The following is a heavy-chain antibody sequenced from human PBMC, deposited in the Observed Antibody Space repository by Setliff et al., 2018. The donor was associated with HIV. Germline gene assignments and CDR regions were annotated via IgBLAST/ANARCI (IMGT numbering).Heavy chain of an antibody. CDR2: VYYTGTT. J-gene: IGHJ2*01. V-gene: IGHV4-31*03. CDR1: GDSLSSGSFY. Sequence: KTSETLSLTCTVSGDSLSSGSFYWSWIRQHPGKGPEWIGYVYYTGTTSYNASLKSRTLISVDTSKNQFFLKMSSVTAADTAVYFCARGWYFDLWGRGTLVTVSS. CDR3: ARGWYFDL.